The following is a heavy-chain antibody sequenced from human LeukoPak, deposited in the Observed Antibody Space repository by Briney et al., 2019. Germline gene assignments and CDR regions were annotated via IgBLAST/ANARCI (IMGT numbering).Heavy chain of an antibody. CDR3: AREMGCSGGSC. CDR2: IYYSGST. V-gene: IGHV4-39*07. D-gene: IGHD2-15*01. CDR1: GGSISSYY. J-gene: IGHJ4*02. Sequence: SETLSLTCTVSGGSISSYYWGWIRQPPGKGLEWIGSIYYSGSTYYNPSLKSRVTISVDTSKNQFSLKLSSVTAADTAVYYCAREMGCSGGSCWGQGTLVTVSS.